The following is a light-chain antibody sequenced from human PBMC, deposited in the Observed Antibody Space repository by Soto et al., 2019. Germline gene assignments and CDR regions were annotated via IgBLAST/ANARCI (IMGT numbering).Light chain of an antibody. CDR3: QQYNSWWT. CDR1: HYISSW. J-gene: IGKJ1*01. Sequence: DIQMTQSPSTLSASFGDRVSFTCRASHYISSWLAWYQQKPGKAPKLLIYKASSLESGVPSRFSGSGSGTEFTLTISSLQPDDFATYYCQQYNSWWTFGQGTKVDIK. CDR2: KAS. V-gene: IGKV1-5*03.